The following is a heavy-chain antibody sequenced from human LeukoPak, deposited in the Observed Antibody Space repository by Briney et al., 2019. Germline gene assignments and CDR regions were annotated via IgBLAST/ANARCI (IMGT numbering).Heavy chain of an antibody. V-gene: IGHV1-69*04. D-gene: IGHD6-19*01. CDR2: IIPILGIA. CDR3: ARGPRTVAGYFDY. J-gene: IGHJ4*02. CDR1: GGTFSSYA. Sequence: ASVKVSCKASGGTFSSYAISWVRQAPGQGLEWMGRIIPILGIANYAQKFQGRVTITADKSTSTAYMELSSLRSEDTAVYYCARGPRTVAGYFDYWGQGTLVTVSS.